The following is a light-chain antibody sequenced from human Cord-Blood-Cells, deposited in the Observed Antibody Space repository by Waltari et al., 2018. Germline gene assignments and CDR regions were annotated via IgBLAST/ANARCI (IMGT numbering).Light chain of an antibody. V-gene: IGLV2-14*01. CDR3: SSYTSSSTLV. Sequence: QSALTQPASVSGSPGQSIPISCTGPSSDVGGYNYVSWYQQHPGKAPKLMLYDVSNRPAGVSNRFSGSMSGNTVSLTISGLQAEDEADYYCSSYTSSSTLVFGTGTKVNVL. CDR2: DVS. CDR1: SSDVGGYNY. J-gene: IGLJ1*01.